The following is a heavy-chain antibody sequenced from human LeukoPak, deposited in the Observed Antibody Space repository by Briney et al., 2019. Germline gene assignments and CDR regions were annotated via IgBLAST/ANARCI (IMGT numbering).Heavy chain of an antibody. CDR2: ISGSGGST. CDR3: AKEYSSLYYYYYYGMDV. V-gene: IGHV3-23*01. D-gene: IGHD6-13*01. J-gene: IGHJ6*02. CDR1: GFTFSSYA. Sequence: GGSLRLSCAASGFTFSSYAMSWVRQAPGKGLEWVSVISGSGGSTFYADSVKGRFTISRDNSKNTLYLQMNSLRAEDTAVYYCAKEYSSLYYYYYYGMDVWGQGTTVTVSS.